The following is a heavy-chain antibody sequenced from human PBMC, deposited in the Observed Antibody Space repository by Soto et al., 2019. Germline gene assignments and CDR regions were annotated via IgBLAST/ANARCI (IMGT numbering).Heavy chain of an antibody. D-gene: IGHD3-16*02. CDR1: GFSFTTYW. Sequence: ESLKNSCKGLGFSFTTYWVGWGRQMPGKGLEWLGIIYPGGSDTRYSPSFQGQVTISADKSISTAYLQWSSLKASDTAMYYCARSLVYPPTYGMGVWGQGTTVTVSS. V-gene: IGHV5-51*01. CDR3: ARSLVYPPTYGMGV. J-gene: IGHJ6*02. CDR2: IYPGGSDT.